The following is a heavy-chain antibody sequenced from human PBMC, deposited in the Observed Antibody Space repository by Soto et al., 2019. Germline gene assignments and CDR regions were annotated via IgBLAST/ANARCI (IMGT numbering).Heavy chain of an antibody. D-gene: IGHD3-3*01. J-gene: IGHJ6*02. V-gene: IGHV3-30*02. CDR3: AKDANYDFWSGYSNGMDV. Sequence: DSVKGRFTITRDNSKSTLYLQMNGLRAEDTAVYYCAKDANYDFWSGYSNGMDVWGQGTTVTVSS.